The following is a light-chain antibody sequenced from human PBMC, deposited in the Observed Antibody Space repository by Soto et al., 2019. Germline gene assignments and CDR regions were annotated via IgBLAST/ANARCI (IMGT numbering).Light chain of an antibody. CDR3: CSKTSSITYV. J-gene: IGLJ1*01. CDR1: SSDIGGYNY. Sequence: QSALTQPASVSGSPGQSITISCTGTSSDIGGYNYVSWYQQHPGEAPKLVIYEVSNRPSGVSNRFSGSKSGNTAPLTISGLQADDEADYYCCSKTSSITYVFGSGTKLTVL. V-gene: IGLV2-14*01. CDR2: EVS.